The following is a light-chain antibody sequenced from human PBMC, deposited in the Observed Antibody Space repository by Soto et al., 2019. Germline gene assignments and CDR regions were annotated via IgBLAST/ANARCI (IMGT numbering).Light chain of an antibody. J-gene: IGKJ1*01. CDR3: QQSYSTPLT. Sequence: IQMTQCPSCRSRWSPYQLNITCRASQGISNYLAWYQQIPGKVPRLLIYAASTLQSGVPSRFSGSGSGTDFTLTISSLQPEDFATYYCQQSYSTPLTFGQGTKVDIK. CDR1: QGISNY. CDR2: AAS. V-gene: IGKV1-27*01.